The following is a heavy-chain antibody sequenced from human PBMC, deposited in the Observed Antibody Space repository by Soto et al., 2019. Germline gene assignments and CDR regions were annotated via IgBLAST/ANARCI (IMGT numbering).Heavy chain of an antibody. Sequence: SVKLSCKASGGTFSSYTISWVRQAPGQGLEWMGRIIPILGIANYAQKFQGRVTITADKSTSTAYMELSSLRSEDTAVYYCARARRYYDILTGYPPTWYFDYWGRGTLVTVSS. J-gene: IGHJ4*02. CDR3: ARARRYYDILTGYPPTWYFDY. CDR2: IIPILGIA. V-gene: IGHV1-69*02. D-gene: IGHD3-9*01. CDR1: GGTFSSYT.